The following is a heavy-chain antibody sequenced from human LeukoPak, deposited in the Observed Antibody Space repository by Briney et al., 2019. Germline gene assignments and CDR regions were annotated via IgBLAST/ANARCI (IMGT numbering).Heavy chain of an antibody. D-gene: IGHD4-23*01. J-gene: IGHJ4*02. Sequence: SVKVSCKASGYTFTGYYMHWVRQAPGQGLEWMGGIIPIFGTANYAQKFQDGVTITAVESMSTVYMELSSLRSEDTAVYYCARGWLAETTVVTPYNYWGQGTLVTVSS. CDR1: GYTFTGYY. V-gene: IGHV1-69*13. CDR3: ARGWLAETTVVTPYNY. CDR2: IIPIFGTA.